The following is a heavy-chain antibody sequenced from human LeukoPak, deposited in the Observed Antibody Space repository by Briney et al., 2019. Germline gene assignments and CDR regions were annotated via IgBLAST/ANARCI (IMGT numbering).Heavy chain of an antibody. Sequence: PGGSLSLSCAASGFTSSNACMSWVRQAPGKGLEWVGRIKSKTDGGTTDYAAPVKGRFTISRDDSKNTLYLQMNSLKTEDTAVYYCTTGRGYSGYDGFDDCGQGTLVTVSS. D-gene: IGHD5-12*01. J-gene: IGHJ4*02. CDR2: IKSKTDGGTT. V-gene: IGHV3-15*01. CDR3: TTGRGYSGYDGFDD. CDR1: GFTSSNAC.